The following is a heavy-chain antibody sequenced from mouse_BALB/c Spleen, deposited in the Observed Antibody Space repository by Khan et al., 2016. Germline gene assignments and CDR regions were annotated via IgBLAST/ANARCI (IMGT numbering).Heavy chain of an antibody. CDR2: IDPANGNT. CDR1: GFNIKDPY. CDR3: ARGFPYYAMDY. Sequence: VQLQQSGAELVKPGASVKLSCTASGFNIKDPYMHGVKQRPDQGLEWIGRIDPANGNTKSYPKFQGKATIISATSSNKASLQLSSFTSEDTAVYYCARGFPYYAMDYWGQGTSVTVSS. V-gene: IGHV14-3*02. J-gene: IGHJ4*01.